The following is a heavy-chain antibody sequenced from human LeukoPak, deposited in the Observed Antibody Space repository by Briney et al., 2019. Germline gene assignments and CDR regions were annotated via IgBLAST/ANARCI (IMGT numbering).Heavy chain of an antibody. D-gene: IGHD3-10*01. V-gene: IGHV4-59*01. Sequence: KSSETLSLTCTVSGVSISGYYWSWIRQPPGKGLEWIGYIYYSGSTNYNPSLKSRVTISVDTSKNQFSLKLSSVTAADTAVYYCAREEYYGSGSYDYWGQGTLVTVSS. CDR1: GVSISGYY. CDR2: IYYSGST. J-gene: IGHJ4*02. CDR3: AREEYYGSGSYDY.